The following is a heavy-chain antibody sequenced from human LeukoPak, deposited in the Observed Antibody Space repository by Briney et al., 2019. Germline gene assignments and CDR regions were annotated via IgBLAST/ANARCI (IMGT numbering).Heavy chain of an antibody. D-gene: IGHD3-3*01. CDR1: GYTFTNYG. CDR2: ISAYNGNI. J-gene: IGHJ4*02. V-gene: IGHV1-18*01. Sequence: GASVKVSCKASGYTFTNYGISWVRQAPGQGLEWGGWISAYNGNIKYAQKFQGRVTMTTDTPTSTAYMELRSLTADDTALYYCARDLKITILGVLPWDYFDYWGQGTLVTVSS. CDR3: ARDLKITILGVLPWDYFDY.